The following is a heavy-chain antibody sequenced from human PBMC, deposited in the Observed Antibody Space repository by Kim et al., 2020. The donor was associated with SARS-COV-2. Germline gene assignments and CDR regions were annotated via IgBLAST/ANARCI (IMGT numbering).Heavy chain of an antibody. Sequence: GGSLRLSCAASGFTFSSYGMHWVRQAPGKGLEWVAVIWYDGSNKYYADSVKGRFTISRDNSKNTLYLQMNSLRAEDTAVYYCAGDGGSEWELLGQDQDYWGQGTLVTVSS. CDR2: IWYDGSNK. CDR3: AGDGGSEWELLGQDQDY. D-gene: IGHD1-26*01. CDR1: GFTFSSYG. J-gene: IGHJ4*02. V-gene: IGHV3-33*01.